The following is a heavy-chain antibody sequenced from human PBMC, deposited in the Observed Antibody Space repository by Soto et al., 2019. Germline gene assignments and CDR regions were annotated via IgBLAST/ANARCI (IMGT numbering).Heavy chain of an antibody. V-gene: IGHV4-59*01. J-gene: IGHJ4*02. D-gene: IGHD6-13*01. CDR3: AREKSSSSWFDY. CDR1: GGSISSYY. Sequence: SESLSLTCTVYGGSISSYYWSWIRQPPGKGLEWIGYIYYSGSTNYNPSLKSRVTISVDTSKNQFSLKLSSVTAADTAVYYCAREKSSSSWFDYWGQGTLVTVSS. CDR2: IYYSGST.